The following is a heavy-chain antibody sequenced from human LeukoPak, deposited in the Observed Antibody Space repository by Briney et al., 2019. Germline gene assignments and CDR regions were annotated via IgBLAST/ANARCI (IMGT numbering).Heavy chain of an antibody. J-gene: IGHJ3*02. CDR1: GGSISSHY. CDR2: IYYSGST. CDR3: ARGKDSSGYSAFDI. Sequence: SETLSLTCTVSGGSISSHYWSWIRQPPGKGLEWIGYIYYSGSTNYNPSLKSRVTISVDTSKNQFPLKLSSVTAADTAVYYCARGKDSSGYSAFDIWGQGTMVTVSS. V-gene: IGHV4-59*11. D-gene: IGHD3-22*01.